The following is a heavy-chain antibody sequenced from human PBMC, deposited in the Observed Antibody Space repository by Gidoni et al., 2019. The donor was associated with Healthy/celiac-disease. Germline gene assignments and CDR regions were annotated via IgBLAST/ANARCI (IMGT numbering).Heavy chain of an antibody. CDR2: ISSSSSTI. V-gene: IGHV3-48*01. J-gene: IGHJ4*02. CDR1: GFTFSSYS. D-gene: IGHD2-21*02. CDR3: AREGAFVVVTAIDY. Sequence: EVQLVESGGGVVQPGGSLRHSCAGSGFTFSSYSMNWVRQAPGKGLEWVSYISSSSSTIYYADSVKGRFTISRDNAKNSLYLQMNSLRAEDTAVYYCAREGAFVVVTAIDYWGQGTLVTVSS.